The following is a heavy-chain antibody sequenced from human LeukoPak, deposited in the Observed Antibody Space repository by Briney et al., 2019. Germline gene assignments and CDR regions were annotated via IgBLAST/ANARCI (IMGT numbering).Heavy chain of an antibody. CDR2: ISYDGSNK. Sequence: GGSLRLSCAASGFTFSSYGMHWVRQAPGKGLEWVAVISYDGSNKYYADSVKGRFTISRDNSKNTLYLQMNSLRAEDTAVYYCAKDKGDYYDILTGFVYWGQGTLVTVSS. CDR1: GFTFSSYG. D-gene: IGHD3-9*01. J-gene: IGHJ4*02. CDR3: AKDKGDYYDILTGFVY. V-gene: IGHV3-30*18.